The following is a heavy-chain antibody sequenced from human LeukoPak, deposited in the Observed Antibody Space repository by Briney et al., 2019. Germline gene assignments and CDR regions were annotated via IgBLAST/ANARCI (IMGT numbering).Heavy chain of an antibody. Sequence: GGSLRLSCAASGFTVSSNYMSWVRQAPGKGLEWVSVIYSGGSTYYADSVKGRFTISRDNSKNTLYLQMNSLRAEDTAVYYCARDSGSLPLDYWGQGTLVTVSS. D-gene: IGHD3-10*01. CDR1: GFTVSSNY. CDR3: ARDSGSLPLDY. J-gene: IGHJ4*02. CDR2: IYSGGST. V-gene: IGHV3-66*01.